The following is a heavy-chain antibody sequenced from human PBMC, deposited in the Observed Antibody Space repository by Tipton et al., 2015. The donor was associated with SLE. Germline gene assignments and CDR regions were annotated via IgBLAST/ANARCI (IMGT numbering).Heavy chain of an antibody. J-gene: IGHJ4*02. CDR1: GGSIISSTYY. CDR2: INHSGST. V-gene: IGHV4-39*07. Sequence: TLSLTCTVSGGSIISSTYYWGWIRQPPGKGLEWIGEINHSGSTNYNPSLKSRVTISVDTSKNQFSLKLSSVTAADTAVYYCARGGLRFLEWFDYWGQGTLVTVSS. D-gene: IGHD3-3*01. CDR3: ARGGLRFLEWFDY.